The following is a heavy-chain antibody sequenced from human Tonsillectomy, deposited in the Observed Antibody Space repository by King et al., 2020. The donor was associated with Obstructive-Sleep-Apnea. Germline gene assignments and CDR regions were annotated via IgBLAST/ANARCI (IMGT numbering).Heavy chain of an antibody. J-gene: IGHJ2*01. D-gene: IGHD6-19*01. CDR2: ISGTGVTT. CDR1: GFTFSAFA. V-gene: IGHV3-23*04. CDR3: AKAVTGPRRYFDL. Sequence: VQLVESGGGLEQPGGSLRLSCAASGFTFSAFALNWGRQAPGKGLEWVAAISGTGVTTHYSDSVKGRPTVSRDNSKNTVFLQLMSLRAEDTAVYYCAKAVTGPRRYFDLWGRGTLVTVSS.